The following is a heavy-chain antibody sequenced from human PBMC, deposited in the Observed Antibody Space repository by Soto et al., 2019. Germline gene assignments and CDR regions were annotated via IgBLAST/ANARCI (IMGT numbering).Heavy chain of an antibody. V-gene: IGHV4-59*01. CDR1: CGSISSYY. CDR3: ARAIDWFDP. J-gene: IGHJ5*02. CDR2: IYYSGST. Sequence: PSETLSLTCTVSCGSISSYYWSWIRQPPGKGLEWIGYIYYSGSTNYNPSLKSRVTISVDTSKNQFSLKLSSVTAADTAVYYCARAIDWFDPWGQGTLVTVSS.